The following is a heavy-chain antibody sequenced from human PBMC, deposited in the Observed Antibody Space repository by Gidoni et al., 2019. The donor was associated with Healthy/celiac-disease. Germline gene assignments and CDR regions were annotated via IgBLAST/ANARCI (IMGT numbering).Heavy chain of an antibody. D-gene: IGHD2-21*02. CDR3: ARDKQGDYYFDY. CDR1: GFTFSSYA. CDR2: ISYDGSNK. V-gene: IGHV3-30-3*01. Sequence: QVQLVESGGGVVQPGRSLRLSCAASGFTFSSYAMHWVRQAPGKGLEWVAVISYDGSNKYYPDSVKGPFTISRDNSKNTLYLQMNSLRAEDTAVYYCARDKQGDYYFDYWGQGTLVTVSS. J-gene: IGHJ4*02.